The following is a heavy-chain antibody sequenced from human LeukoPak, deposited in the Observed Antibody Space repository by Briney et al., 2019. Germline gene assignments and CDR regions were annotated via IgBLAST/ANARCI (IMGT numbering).Heavy chain of an antibody. CDR1: GFTFSDYF. CDR3: ATSQSSVAGIVSD. D-gene: IGHD6-19*01. CDR2: ISGSGSNK. J-gene: IGHJ4*02. V-gene: IGHV3-11*04. Sequence: PGGSLRLSCAASGFTFSDYFMTWIRQAPGKGLEWVSYISGSGSNKYYADSVKGRFTISRDNAKNSLYLQMNSLRVEDTAVYYCATSQSSVAGIVSDWGQGTLVTVSS.